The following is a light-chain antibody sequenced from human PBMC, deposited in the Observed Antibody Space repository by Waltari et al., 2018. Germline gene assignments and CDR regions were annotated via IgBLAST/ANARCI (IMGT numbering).Light chain of an antibody. V-gene: IGKV4-1*01. J-gene: IGKJ5*01. CDR1: RSVLYNSNNKNY. CDR2: WAS. Sequence: EIVMTQSPDSLAVSLGERAAINCNSTRSVLYNSNNKNYLAWYQQKPRQPPKLLINWASSRESGVPDRFSGSGSGTDFTHTISSLQAEDVAVYYCQQYYSSPISFGQGTRLEIK. CDR3: QQYYSSPIS.